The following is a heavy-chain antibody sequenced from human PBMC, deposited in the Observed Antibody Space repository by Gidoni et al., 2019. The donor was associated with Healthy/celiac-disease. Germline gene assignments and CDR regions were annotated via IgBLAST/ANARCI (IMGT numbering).Heavy chain of an antibody. CDR1: GGSVSSGSYY. D-gene: IGHD2-15*01. CDR3: ARDPWASQQD. Sequence: QVQLQESGPGLVKPSETLSLTCTVSGGSVSSGSYYWSWIRQPPGKGLEWIGYIYYSGSTNYNPSLKSRVTISVDTSKNQFSLKLSSVTAADTAVYYCARDPWASQQDWGQGTLVTVSS. V-gene: IGHV4-61*01. CDR2: IYYSGST. J-gene: IGHJ4*02.